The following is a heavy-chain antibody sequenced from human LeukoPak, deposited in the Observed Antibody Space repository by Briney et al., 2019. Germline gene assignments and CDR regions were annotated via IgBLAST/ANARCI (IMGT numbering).Heavy chain of an antibody. CDR2: INQDGSEK. J-gene: IGHJ3*02. V-gene: IGHV3-7*01. Sequence: PGGSLRLSCEASGFRFGGFWMNWVRQAPGKGPERVANINQDGSEKLYVDSVKGRFTIPRDNAKNSLYLQMNSLRVEDTAVYYCTRDVREAYDIWGHGTMVTVSS. CDR1: GFRFGGFW. D-gene: IGHD3-16*01. CDR3: TRDVREAYDI.